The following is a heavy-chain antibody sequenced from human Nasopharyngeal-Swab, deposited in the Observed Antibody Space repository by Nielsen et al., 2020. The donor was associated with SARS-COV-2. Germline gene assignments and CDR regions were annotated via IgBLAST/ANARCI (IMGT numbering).Heavy chain of an antibody. V-gene: IGHV7-4-1*02. CDR3: ATPHYYDSSGYYWTDAFDI. CDR1: GYTFTSYA. D-gene: IGHD3-22*01. CDR2: INTNTGNP. Sequence: ASVKVSCKASGYTFTSYAMNWVRQAPGQGLEWMGWINTNTGNPTYARGFTGRFVFSLDTSVSTAYLQISSLKAEDTAVYYCATPHYYDSSGYYWTDAFDIWGQGTMVTVSS. J-gene: IGHJ3*02.